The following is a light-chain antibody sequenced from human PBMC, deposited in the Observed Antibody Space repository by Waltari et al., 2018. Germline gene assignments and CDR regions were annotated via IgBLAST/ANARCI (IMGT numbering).Light chain of an antibody. Sequence: QSALTQPRSVSGSPGQSVPISCAGTGSDVGAFHSVSWYQQPPGKAPKLVIFDVTKRPSGVPDRFSGSKSGTSASLTVSGLQAEDEADYYCCSYAGIWVFGGGTKLTVL. V-gene: IGLV2-11*01. CDR1: GSDVGAFHS. CDR3: CSYAGIWV. CDR2: DVT. J-gene: IGLJ3*02.